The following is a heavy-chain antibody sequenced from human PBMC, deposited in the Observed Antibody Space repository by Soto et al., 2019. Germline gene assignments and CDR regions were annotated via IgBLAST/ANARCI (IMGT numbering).Heavy chain of an antibody. V-gene: IGHV4-59*01. CDR1: GGSISSYY. D-gene: IGHD5-18*01. Sequence: QVQLQESGPGLVKPSETLSLTCTVSGGSISSYYWSWIRQPPGKGLEWIGYIYYSGSTNYNPSLKSRVTISVDTSKTQFSLKLSCVTAADTAVYYCARLDTARVTAVYYYMDVWGKGTTVTVSS. CDR3: ARLDTARVTAVYYYMDV. CDR2: IYYSGST. J-gene: IGHJ6*03.